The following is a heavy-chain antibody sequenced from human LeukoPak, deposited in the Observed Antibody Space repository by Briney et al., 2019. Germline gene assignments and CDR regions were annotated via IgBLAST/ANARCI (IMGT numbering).Heavy chain of an antibody. D-gene: IGHD5-18*01. Sequence: GGSLRLSCAAPGFTFSSYSVNWVRQAPGKGLEWVSYISSSSSTIYYADSVKGRFTISRDNAKNSLYLQMNSLRAEDTAVYYCARVLYSYGYTSFDYWGQGTLVTVSS. CDR3: ARVLYSYGYTSFDY. J-gene: IGHJ4*02. CDR1: GFTFSSYS. V-gene: IGHV3-48*01. CDR2: ISSSSSTI.